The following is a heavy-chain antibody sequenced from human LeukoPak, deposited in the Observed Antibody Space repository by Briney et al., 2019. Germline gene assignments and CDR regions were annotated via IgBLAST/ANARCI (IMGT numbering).Heavy chain of an antibody. V-gene: IGHV3-74*01. D-gene: IGHD2-21*01. CDR3: ARTRYSLNWFDP. CDR2: INSDGSST. Sequence: GGSLRLSCAASGFTFSSYWMHWVRQAPGKGLVWVSRINSDGSSTSYADSVKGRFTISRDNAKNTLYLQMNSLRAEDTAVYYCARTRYSLNWFDPWGQGTLVTVSS. J-gene: IGHJ5*02. CDR1: GFTFSSYW.